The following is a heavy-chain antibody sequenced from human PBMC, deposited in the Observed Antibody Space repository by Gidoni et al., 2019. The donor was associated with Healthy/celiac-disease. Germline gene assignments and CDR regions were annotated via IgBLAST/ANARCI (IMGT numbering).Heavy chain of an antibody. D-gene: IGHD2-2*01. J-gene: IGHJ6*02. CDR3: ARGGYCSSTSCIRYGMDV. CDR2: IYYSGST. Sequence: QVQLQESGPGLVKPSQTLSLTCTVSGGPISSGGYYWSWIRQHPGKGLEWIGYIYYSGSTYYNPSLKSRVTISVDTSKNQFSLKLSSVTAADTAVYYCARGGYCSSTSCIRYGMDVWGQGTTVTVSS. CDR1: GGPISSGGYY. V-gene: IGHV4-31*03.